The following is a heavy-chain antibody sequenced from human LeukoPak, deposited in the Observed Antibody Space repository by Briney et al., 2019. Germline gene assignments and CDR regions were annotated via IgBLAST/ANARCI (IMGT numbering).Heavy chain of an antibody. Sequence: GGSLRLSCAASGFTFSSYWMHWVRQAPGKGLVWVSRIHGDGSTTTYADSVKGRFTISRDNPKNTLHLQMNSLRAEDTAVYYCARHKRIEIDYWGQGTLVTVSS. CDR2: IHGDGSTT. V-gene: IGHV3-74*01. CDR3: ARHKRIEIDY. D-gene: IGHD5-24*01. J-gene: IGHJ4*02. CDR1: GFTFSSYW.